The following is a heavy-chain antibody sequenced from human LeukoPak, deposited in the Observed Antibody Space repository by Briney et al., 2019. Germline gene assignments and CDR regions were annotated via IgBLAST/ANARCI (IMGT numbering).Heavy chain of an antibody. Sequence: ASVTVSCKTSGDTFTRYYMQWVRQAPGHGLEWMGIINPISGATDYAQKFQGRVTMTRDTSTSTVYMELSSLRSEDTAMYYCARLPYRDGVAQDYWGQGTLVTVSS. D-gene: IGHD3-16*02. CDR1: GDTFTRYY. CDR3: ARLPYRDGVAQDY. J-gene: IGHJ4*02. CDR2: INPISGAT. V-gene: IGHV1-46*01.